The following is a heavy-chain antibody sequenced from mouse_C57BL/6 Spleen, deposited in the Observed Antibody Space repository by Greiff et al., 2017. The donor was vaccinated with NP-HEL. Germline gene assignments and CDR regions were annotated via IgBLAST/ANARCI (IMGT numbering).Heavy chain of an antibody. J-gene: IGHJ2*01. D-gene: IGHD2-4*01. CDR3: ARGGRYDSDY. V-gene: IGHV5-17*01. CDR2: ISSGSSTI. Sequence: EVKVVESGGGLVKPGGSLKLSCAASGFTFSDYGMHWVRQAPEKGLEWVAYISSGSSTIYYADTVKGRFTISRDNAKNTLFLQMTSLRSEDTAMYYCARGGRYDSDYWGQGTTLTVSS. CDR1: GFTFSDYG.